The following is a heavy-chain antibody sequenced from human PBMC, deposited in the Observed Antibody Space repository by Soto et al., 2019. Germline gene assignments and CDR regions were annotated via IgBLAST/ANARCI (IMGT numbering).Heavy chain of an antibody. CDR3: ARAKYYFDSRSHFFFDP. Sequence: QVPLQESGPGLVKPSETLSLTCSVSVDSICNYYWGWIRHSPGKGLEWIGYITYSGTSNYNPSLESRLTMSIDRSNNQFSLKLTPVTAADTAVYFCARAKYYFDSRSHFFFDPWGQGTLVTVPS. D-gene: IGHD3-10*01. CDR2: ITYSGTS. CDR1: VDSICNYY. V-gene: IGHV4-59*01. J-gene: IGHJ5*02.